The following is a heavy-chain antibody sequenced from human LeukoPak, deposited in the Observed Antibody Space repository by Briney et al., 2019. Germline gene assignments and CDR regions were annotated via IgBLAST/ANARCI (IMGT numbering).Heavy chain of an antibody. Sequence: SETLSLTCSVSGDSISSFYWSWIRQPPGKGLEYIGYIYYSGSTNFNPSLKSRVTISVDTSKNQFSLKLSSVTAADTAVYYCARGNELFDPWGQGTLVTVSS. CDR3: ARGNELFDP. CDR2: IYYSGST. D-gene: IGHD1-1*01. V-gene: IGHV4-59*01. J-gene: IGHJ5*02. CDR1: GDSISSFY.